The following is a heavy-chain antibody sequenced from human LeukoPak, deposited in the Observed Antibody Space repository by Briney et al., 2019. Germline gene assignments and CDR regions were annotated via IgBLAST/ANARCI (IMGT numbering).Heavy chain of an antibody. CDR1: GYTFTSYY. Sequence: GASVKFSCKASGYTFTSYYMHWVRQAPGQGLEWMGWINPNSGGTNYAQKFQGRVTMTRDTSISTAYMELSRLRSDDTAVYYCARDPRDYYDSSGYEPHDAFDIWGQGTMVTVSS. D-gene: IGHD3-22*01. J-gene: IGHJ3*02. CDR3: ARDPRDYYDSSGYEPHDAFDI. V-gene: IGHV1-2*02. CDR2: INPNSGGT.